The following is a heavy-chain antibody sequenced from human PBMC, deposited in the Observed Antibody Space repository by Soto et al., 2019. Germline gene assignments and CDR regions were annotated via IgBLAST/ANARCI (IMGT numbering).Heavy chain of an antibody. CDR2: LNSGGST. J-gene: IGHJ6*02. D-gene: IGHD6-19*01. CDR1: GFTVRSNY. V-gene: IGHV3-66*01. CDR3: VSGRYASVRLGMDV. Sequence: EVQLVESGGGLVQPGGSLRLSCVASGFTVRSNYMSWVRQAPEKGLEWVSLLNSGGSTNYADSVKGRFTISRDNSKNTVYLQMNRLSAADTAVYYCVSGRYASVRLGMDVWGQGTTVTVSS.